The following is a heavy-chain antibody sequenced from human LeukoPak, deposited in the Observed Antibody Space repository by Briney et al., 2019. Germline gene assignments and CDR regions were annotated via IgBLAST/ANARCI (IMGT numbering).Heavy chain of an antibody. CDR2: IIPILGIA. Sequence: SVRVSCKASGGTFSSYAISWVRQAPGQGLEWMGRIIPILGIANYAQKFQGRVTITADKSTSTAYMELSSLRSEDTAVYYCARDTPGAGWCHPWGQGTLVTVSS. J-gene: IGHJ5*02. D-gene: IGHD1-26*01. CDR3: ARDTPGAGWCHP. V-gene: IGHV1-69*04. CDR1: GGTFSSYA.